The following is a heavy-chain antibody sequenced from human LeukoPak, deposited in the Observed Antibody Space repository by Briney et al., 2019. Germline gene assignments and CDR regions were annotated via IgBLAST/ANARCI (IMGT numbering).Heavy chain of an antibody. CDR2: IYYSGST. Sequence: SETLSLTCTVSGGSISSSSYYWGWIRQPPGKGLEWIGSIYYSGSTYYNPSLKSRVTISVDTSKNQFSLKLSSVTAADTAVYYCARDDYVEAYWGQGTLVTVSS. CDR1: GGSISSSSYY. J-gene: IGHJ4*02. V-gene: IGHV4-39*02. CDR3: ARDDYVEAY. D-gene: IGHD4-17*01.